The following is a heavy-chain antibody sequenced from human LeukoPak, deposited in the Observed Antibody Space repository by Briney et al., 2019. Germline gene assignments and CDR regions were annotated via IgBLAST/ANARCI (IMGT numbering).Heavy chain of an antibody. J-gene: IGHJ3*02. V-gene: IGHV4-34*01. CDR3: AREYYDKDAFDI. CDR1: GGSFSGYY. CDR2: INHSGGT. D-gene: IGHD3-22*01. Sequence: SETLSLTCAVYGGSFSGYYWSWIRQPPGKGLEWIGEINHSGGTNYNPSLKSRVTISVDTSKNQFSLKLSSVTAADTAVYYCAREYYDKDAFDIWGQGTMVTVSS.